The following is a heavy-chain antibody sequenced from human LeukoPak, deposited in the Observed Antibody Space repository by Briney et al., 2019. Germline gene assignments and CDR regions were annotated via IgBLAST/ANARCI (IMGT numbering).Heavy chain of an antibody. CDR2: IYYSGRT. Sequence: PSETLSLTCTVSGGSINSSSYYWCWICQPPGKGLEWIGSIYYSGRTIYNPSLRSRVTISVDTSKNQFSLNLSSVTAADTAVYYCARSQDVIAATDYWGQGTLVTVSS. CDR3: ARSQDVIAATDY. D-gene: IGHD6-25*01. CDR1: GGSINSSSYY. V-gene: IGHV4-39*01. J-gene: IGHJ4*02.